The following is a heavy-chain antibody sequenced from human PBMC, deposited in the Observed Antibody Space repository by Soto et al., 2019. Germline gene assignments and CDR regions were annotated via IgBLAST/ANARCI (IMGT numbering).Heavy chain of an antibody. CDR1: GYTFTSYA. CDR2: INAGNGNT. CDR3: AREMGRYSSQAIFGHKGRRHTHYYGMDV. Sequence: ASVKVSCKASGYTFTSYAMHWVRQAPGQRLEWMGWINAGNGNTKYSQKFQGRVTITRDTSASTAYMELSSLRSEDTAVYYCAREMGRYSSQAIFGHKGRRHTHYYGMDVWGQGTTVTVSS. V-gene: IGHV1-3*01. J-gene: IGHJ6*02. D-gene: IGHD6-13*01.